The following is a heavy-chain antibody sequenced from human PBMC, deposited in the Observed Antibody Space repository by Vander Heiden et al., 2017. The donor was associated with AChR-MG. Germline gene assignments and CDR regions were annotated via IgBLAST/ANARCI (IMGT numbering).Heavy chain of an antibody. J-gene: IGHJ6*03. V-gene: IGHV3-30*03. CDR2: ISYDGSNK. Sequence: QVQLVESGGGVVEPGRSLRLSCAAEGFTFSGYGMHWVRQAPGKGLEWVAVISYDGSNKYYADSVKGRFTISRDNSKNTLYLQMNSLRAEDTAVYYCASSGDYVYYYYYMDVWGKGTTVTVSS. CDR1: GFTFSGYG. CDR3: ASSGDYVYYYYYMDV. D-gene: IGHD4-17*01.